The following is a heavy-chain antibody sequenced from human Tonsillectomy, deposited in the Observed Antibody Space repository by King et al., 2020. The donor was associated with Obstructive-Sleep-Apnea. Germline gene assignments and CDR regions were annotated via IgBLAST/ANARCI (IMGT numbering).Heavy chain of an antibody. D-gene: IGHD3-16*02. Sequence: VQLVESGGGVVPPGSSLRLSCAASGFTFSSYGIHWVRQASGLVLEWVALISYDGSYNNYADSVKGRITISRDNSKNTLYLQMNSLRLDDTAVYYCAKITPVWRTYRHLDYWGQGTLVTVSS. CDR1: GFTFSSYG. J-gene: IGHJ4*02. CDR2: ISYDGSYN. CDR3: AKITPVWRTYRHLDY. V-gene: IGHV3-30*18.